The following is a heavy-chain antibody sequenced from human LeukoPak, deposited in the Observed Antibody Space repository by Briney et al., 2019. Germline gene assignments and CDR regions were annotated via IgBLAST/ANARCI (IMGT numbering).Heavy chain of an antibody. CDR1: GYILASYG. J-gene: IGHJ4*02. D-gene: IGHD5-12*01. CDR3: AREGIVASFDY. Sequence: ASVKVSCKASGYILASYGISWVRQAPGQRLEWMGWINAGNGNTKYSQKFQGRVTITRDTSASTAYMELSSLRSEDTAVYYCAREGIVASFDYWGQGTLVTVSS. V-gene: IGHV1-3*01. CDR2: INAGNGNT.